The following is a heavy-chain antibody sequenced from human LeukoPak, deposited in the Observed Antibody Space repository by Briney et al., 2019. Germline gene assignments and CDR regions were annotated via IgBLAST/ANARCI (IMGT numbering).Heavy chain of an antibody. J-gene: IGHJ4*02. D-gene: IGHD6-19*01. CDR3: AKAGSGWYVGYFDY. CDR2: IRFDGTNK. CDR1: GFTFTNYW. V-gene: IGHV3-30*02. Sequence: GGSLRLSCAASGFTFTNYWMSWVRQAPGKGLEWVAFIRFDGTNKYYADSVKGRFTISRDNSKNTLYLQMNSLRAEDTAVYYCAKAGSGWYVGYFDYWGQGTLVTVSS.